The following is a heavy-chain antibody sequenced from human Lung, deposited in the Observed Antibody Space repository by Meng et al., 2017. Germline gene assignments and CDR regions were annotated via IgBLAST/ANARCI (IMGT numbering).Heavy chain of an antibody. CDR3: ARDERATQFEY. J-gene: IGHJ4*02. CDR2: IWNDGSNQ. Sequence: VQGVDAGGGVIQPGKSLRVSCEASGFSFRSYGMHWVRQAPGKGLEWVAVIWNDGSNQYYADSVKGRFSISRDNSKNTLFLQMNSLRAEDTAMYFCARDERATQFEYWGQGTLVTVSS. V-gene: IGHV3-33*01. CDR1: GFSFRSYG.